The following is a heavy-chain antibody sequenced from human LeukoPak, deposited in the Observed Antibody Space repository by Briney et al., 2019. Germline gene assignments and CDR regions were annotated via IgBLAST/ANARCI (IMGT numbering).Heavy chain of an antibody. J-gene: IGHJ4*02. Sequence: ASVKVSCKASGYTFTSYYMHWVRQAPGQGLEWMGIINPSGGSTNYAQKFQGRVTMTRDTSTSTVYMELTGLRSEDTAVYYCARDAWGWDNSDYYHPVNYFDYWGQGTLVTVSS. D-gene: IGHD3-22*01. CDR1: GYTFTSYY. CDR2: INPSGGST. V-gene: IGHV1-46*01. CDR3: ARDAWGWDNSDYYHPVNYFDY.